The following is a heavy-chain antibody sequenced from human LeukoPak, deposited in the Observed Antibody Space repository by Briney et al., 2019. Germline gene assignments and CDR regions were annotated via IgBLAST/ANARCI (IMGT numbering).Heavy chain of an antibody. CDR2: ISGSGGST. CDR3: AREVSHEDRPKNGRFDY. V-gene: IGHV3-23*01. Sequence: GGSLRLSCAASGFTFSSYGMSWVRQAPGKRLEWVSAISGSGGSTYYADSVKGRFTISRDNAKNSLYLQMNSLRAEDTAVYYCAREVSHEDRPKNGRFDYWGQGTLVTVSS. J-gene: IGHJ4*02. CDR1: GFTFSSYG. D-gene: IGHD1-26*01.